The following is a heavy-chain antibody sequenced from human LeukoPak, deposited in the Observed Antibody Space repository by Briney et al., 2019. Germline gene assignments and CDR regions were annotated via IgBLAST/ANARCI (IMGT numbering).Heavy chain of an antibody. CDR3: ARVNYPYYYYMDV. D-gene: IGHD1-7*01. J-gene: IGHJ6*03. CDR1: GGSISSSNW. Sequence: SETLSLTCAVSGGSISSSNWWSWVRQPPGKGLEWIGEIYHSGSTNYNPSLKSRVTISVDKSKNQFSLKLSSVTAADTAVYYCARVNYPYYYYMDVWGKGTTVTVSS. V-gene: IGHV4-4*02. CDR2: IYHSGST.